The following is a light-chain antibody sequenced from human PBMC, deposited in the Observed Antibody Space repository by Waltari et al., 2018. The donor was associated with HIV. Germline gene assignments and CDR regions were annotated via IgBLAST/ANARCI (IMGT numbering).Light chain of an antibody. CDR3: MQSKQLPPT. J-gene: IGKJ5*01. CDR2: EVS. V-gene: IGKV2D-29*02. Sequence: IAMTQPPLPLSVTPGQPASIACQSSQSLLYSDGPTYLYWYLQKSGQSPQLMIYEVSKRFSGAPERFSGSGSGTNFTLKISRVEADDVAVYYCMQSKQLPPTFGQGTRLDIK. CDR1: QSLLYSDGPTY.